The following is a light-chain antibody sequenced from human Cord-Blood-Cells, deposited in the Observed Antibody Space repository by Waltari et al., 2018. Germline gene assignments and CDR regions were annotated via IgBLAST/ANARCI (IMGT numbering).Light chain of an antibody. Sequence: QLVLTQSPSASASLGASVKLTCPLSSGHSSYAIPWHQPQPEKGPRYLMKLNSDGSHSKGDGIPDRFSGSSSGAERYLTISSLQSEDEADYYCQTWGTGIHVVFGGGTKLTVL. V-gene: IGLV4-69*01. CDR3: QTWGTGIHVV. J-gene: IGLJ2*01. CDR1: SGHSSYA. CDR2: LNSDGSH.